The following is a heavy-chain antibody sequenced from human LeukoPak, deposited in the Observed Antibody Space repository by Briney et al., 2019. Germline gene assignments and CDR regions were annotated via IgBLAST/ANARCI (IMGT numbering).Heavy chain of an antibody. V-gene: IGHV3-21*01. D-gene: IGHD3-22*01. J-gene: IGHJ4*02. CDR1: GFTFSSYS. CDR3: ARDFYPDSSGSSFDY. Sequence: GGSLRLSCAASGFTFSSYSMNWVRQAPGKGLEWVSSISSSSSYVYYADSVKGRFTISRDNAKNSLYLQMNSLRAEDTAVYYCARDFYPDSSGSSFDYWGQGTLVTVSS. CDR2: ISSSSSYV.